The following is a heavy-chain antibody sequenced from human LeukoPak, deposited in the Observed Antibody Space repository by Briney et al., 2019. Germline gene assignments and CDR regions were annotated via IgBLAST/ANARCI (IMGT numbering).Heavy chain of an antibody. CDR3: AKALDIVAASGYYYGMDV. CDR1: GFTFSSYG. V-gene: IGHV3-30*18. D-gene: IGHD5-12*01. J-gene: IGHJ6*02. CDR2: ISSDGGNK. Sequence: HPGGSLRLSCAAYGFTFSSYGMHWVRQAPGKGLEWVAVISSDGGNKYYADSVKGRFTISRDNSKNTLYLQMKSLRAEDTAVYYCAKALDIVAASGYYYGMDVWGQGTTVTVSS.